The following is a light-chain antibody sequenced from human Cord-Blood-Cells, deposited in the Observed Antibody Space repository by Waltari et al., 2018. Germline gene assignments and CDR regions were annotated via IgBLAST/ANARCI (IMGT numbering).Light chain of an antibody. CDR1: SSDVGGYKY. CDR3: SSYAGSNNLV. CDR2: EVS. V-gene: IGLV2-8*01. Sequence: QSALTQPPSASGSPGQSVTIPCTGTSSDVGGYKYVSWDQQHPGKAPKLMIYEVSKRPSGVPDRFSGSKSGNTASLTVSGLQAEDEADYYCSSYAGSNNLVFGGGTKLTVL. J-gene: IGLJ2*01.